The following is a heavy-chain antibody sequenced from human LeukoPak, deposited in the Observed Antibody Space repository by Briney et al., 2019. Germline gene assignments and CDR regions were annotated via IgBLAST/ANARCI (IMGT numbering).Heavy chain of an antibody. CDR1: GFTFSSYS. J-gene: IGHJ4*02. V-gene: IGHV3-21*01. D-gene: IGHD3-22*01. CDR3: ARDREGYYDSSGYYERFDY. CDR2: ISSSSSYI. Sequence: GGSLRLSCAASGFTFSSYSMNWVRQAPGKGLEWVSSISSSSSYIYYADSVKGRFTFSRDNAKNSLYLQMNSLRAEDTAVYYCARDREGYYDSSGYYERFDYWGQGTLVTVSS.